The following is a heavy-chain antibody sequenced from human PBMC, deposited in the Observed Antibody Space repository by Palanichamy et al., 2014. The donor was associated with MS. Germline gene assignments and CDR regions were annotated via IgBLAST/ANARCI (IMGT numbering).Heavy chain of an antibody. CDR3: ARHVTLWFGEPRVGASYYGMDV. V-gene: IGHV5-51*01. J-gene: IGHJ6*02. CDR1: GYSFTSYW. CDR2: IYPGDSDT. Sequence: EVQLVQSGAEVKKPGESLKISCKGSGYSFTSYWIGWVRQIPGKGLEWMGIIYPGDSDTRYSPSFQGQVTISADKSISTAYLQWSSLKASDTAMYYCARHVTLWFGEPRVGASYYGMDVWGQGTTVTVSS. D-gene: IGHD3-10*01.